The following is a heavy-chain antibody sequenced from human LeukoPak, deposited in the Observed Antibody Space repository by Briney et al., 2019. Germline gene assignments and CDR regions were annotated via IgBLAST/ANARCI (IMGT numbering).Heavy chain of an antibody. CDR1: GYTFTSYG. CDR2: INPSGGST. D-gene: IGHD6-13*01. V-gene: IGHV1-46*01. Sequence: EASVKVSCKASGYTFTSYGISWVRQAPGQGLEWMGIINPSGGSTSYAQKFQGRVTMTRDMSTSTVYMELSSLRSEDTAVYYCARDSGSSWSVYYYYYMDVWGKGTTVTVSS. CDR3: ARDSGSSWSVYYYYYMDV. J-gene: IGHJ6*03.